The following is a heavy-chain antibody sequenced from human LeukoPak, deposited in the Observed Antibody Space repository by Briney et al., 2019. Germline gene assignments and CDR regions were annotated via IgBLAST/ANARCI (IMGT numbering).Heavy chain of an antibody. CDR3: ARDWIAVAGKPYNWFDP. CDR2: IIPIFGTA. J-gene: IGHJ5*02. V-gene: IGHV1-69*13. Sequence: AASVKVSCKASGGTFSSYAISWVRQAPGQGLEWMGGIIPIFGTANYAQKFQGRVTITADESTSTAYMELSSLRSEDTAVYYCARDWIAVAGKPYNWFDPWGQGTLVTVSS. CDR1: GGTFSSYA. D-gene: IGHD6-19*01.